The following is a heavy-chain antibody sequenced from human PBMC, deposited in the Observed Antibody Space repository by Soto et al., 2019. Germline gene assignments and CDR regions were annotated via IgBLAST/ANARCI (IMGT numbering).Heavy chain of an antibody. CDR1: GFTFSSYS. Sequence: EVQLVESGGGLVKPGGSLRLSCAASGFTFSSYSMNWVRQAPGKGLEWVSSISSSSSYIYYADSVKGRFTISRDNAKNSLYLQMNSLRSEDTAVYYWARDKGGSPRRVAPFDYWGQGTLGTFSS. CDR3: ARDKGGSPRRVAPFDY. J-gene: IGHJ4*02. V-gene: IGHV3-21*01. CDR2: ISSSSSYI.